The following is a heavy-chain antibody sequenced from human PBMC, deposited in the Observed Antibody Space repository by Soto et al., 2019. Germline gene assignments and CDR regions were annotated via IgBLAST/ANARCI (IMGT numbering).Heavy chain of an antibody. CDR2: ISATGRTI. Sequence: GGSLRLSCAASGFTFNSYGMNWVRQAPGKGLEWLSYISATGRTIHYADSVKGRFTISRDNAKNSLYLQINSLSDEDTAVYYCAKDLLETTEKPHYWGQGTLVTVSS. J-gene: IGHJ4*02. CDR1: GFTFNSYG. V-gene: IGHV3-48*02. D-gene: IGHD1-1*01. CDR3: AKDLLETTEKPHY.